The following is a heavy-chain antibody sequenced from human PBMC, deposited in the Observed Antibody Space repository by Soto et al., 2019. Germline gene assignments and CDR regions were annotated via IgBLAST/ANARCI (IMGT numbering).Heavy chain of an antibody. J-gene: IGHJ4*02. V-gene: IGHV4-30-2*01. CDR3: ARRGGYTFDS. D-gene: IGHD3-16*01. CDR1: GGSISSGGYS. Sequence: QLQLQESGSGLVKPSQTLSLTCAVSGGSISSGGYSWRWIRQPPGKGLEWIGYIYHSGSPYYNPSLKSRVTISVDRSKNQFSLKLSSVSTADTAVYYCARRGGYTFDSWGQGTLVTVSS. CDR2: IYHSGSP.